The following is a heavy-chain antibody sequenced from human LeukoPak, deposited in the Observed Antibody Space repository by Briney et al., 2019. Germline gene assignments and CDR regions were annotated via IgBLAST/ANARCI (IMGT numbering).Heavy chain of an antibody. CDR2: INSDGSST. CDR3: ARGGLYYDY. Sequence: GGSLRLSCAASGFTFSSSWMHWVRQAPGKGLVWVSRINSDGSSTSYADSVKGRFTISRDNAKNTLYLQMNSLTAEDTALYYCARGGLYYDYWGQGTLVTVSS. J-gene: IGHJ4*02. D-gene: IGHD3-16*01. CDR1: GFTFSSSW. V-gene: IGHV3-74*01.